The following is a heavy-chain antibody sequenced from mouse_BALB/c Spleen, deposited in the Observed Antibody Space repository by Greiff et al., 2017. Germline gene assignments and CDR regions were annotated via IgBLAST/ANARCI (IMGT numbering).Heavy chain of an antibody. CDR3: ARSSLYYDYDYFDY. CDR1: GFNIKDTY. CDR2: IDPANGNT. Sequence: VQLQQSGAELVRSGASVKLSCTASGFNIKDTYMHWVKQRPEQGLEWIGRIDPANGNTKYDPKFQGKATITADTSSNTAYLQLSSLTSEDTAVYYCARSSLYYDYDYFDYWGQGTTLTVSS. D-gene: IGHD2-4*01. J-gene: IGHJ2*01. V-gene: IGHV14-3*02.